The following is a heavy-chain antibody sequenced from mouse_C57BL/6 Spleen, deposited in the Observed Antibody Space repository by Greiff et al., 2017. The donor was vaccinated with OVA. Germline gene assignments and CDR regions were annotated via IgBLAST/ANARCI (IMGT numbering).Heavy chain of an antibody. CDR3: ASLYGSSSWFAY. Sequence: EVKLVESGGDLVKPGGSLKLSCAASGFTFSSYGMSWVRQTPDKRLEWVATISSGGSYTYYPDSVKGRFTISRDNAKNTLYLQMSSLKSEDTALYYCASLYGSSSWFAYWGQGTLVTVSA. V-gene: IGHV5-6*01. J-gene: IGHJ3*01. D-gene: IGHD1-1*01. CDR2: ISSGGSYT. CDR1: GFTFSSYG.